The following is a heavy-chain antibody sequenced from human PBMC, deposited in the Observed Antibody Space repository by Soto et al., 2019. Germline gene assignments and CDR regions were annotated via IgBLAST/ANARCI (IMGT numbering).Heavy chain of an antibody. V-gene: IGHV4-34*01. J-gene: IGHJ6*02. D-gene: IGHD6-13*01. Sequence: PDTLSSPSVFYGRSLSRYHSPWIRPPPGKGLEWIGEINHSGSTHYNPSLKSRVTISVDTSKNQFSLKLSSVTAADTAVYYCASPGYSSRADYYYYGMDVWGQGTTV. CDR1: GRSLSRYH. CDR3: ASPGYSSRADYYYYGMDV. CDR2: INHSGST.